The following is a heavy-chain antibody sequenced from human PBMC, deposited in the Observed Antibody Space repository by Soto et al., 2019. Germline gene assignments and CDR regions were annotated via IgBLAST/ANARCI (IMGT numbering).Heavy chain of an antibody. CDR1: GGSISSGDYY. Sequence: SETLSLTCTVSGGSISSGDYYWSWIRQPPGKGLEWIGYIYYSGSTFYNPSLKSRVTISVDTSKNQFSLKLSSVTAADTAVYYCARAPLGYYGSGSYPKQYYYYYYGMDVWGQGTTVTVSS. CDR3: ARAPLGYYGSGSYPKQYYYYYYGMDV. J-gene: IGHJ6*02. V-gene: IGHV4-30-4*01. CDR2: IYYSGST. D-gene: IGHD3-10*01.